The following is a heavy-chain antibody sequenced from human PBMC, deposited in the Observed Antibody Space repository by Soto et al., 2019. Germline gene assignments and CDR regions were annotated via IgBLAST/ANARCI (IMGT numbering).Heavy chain of an antibody. D-gene: IGHD2-2*01. Sequence: QVQLVESGGGVVQPGRSLRLSCAASGFTFSSYAMHWVRQAPGKGLEWVAVISYDGSNKYYADSVKGRFTISRDNSKNTLYLQMNSLRAEDTAVYYCARETAGLIFQPAYGMDVWGQGTTVTVSS. CDR1: GFTFSSYA. CDR2: ISYDGSNK. J-gene: IGHJ6*02. CDR3: ARETAGLIFQPAYGMDV. V-gene: IGHV3-30-3*01.